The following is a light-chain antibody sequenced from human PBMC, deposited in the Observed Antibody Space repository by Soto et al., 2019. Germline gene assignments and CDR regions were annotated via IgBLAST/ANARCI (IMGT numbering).Light chain of an antibody. CDR2: DAS. V-gene: IGKV1-5*01. J-gene: IGKJ1*01. CDR1: QTISSW. CDR3: QQYNSYSK. Sequence: DIQMTQSPSTLSGSVGDRVTITCRASQTISSWLAWYQQKPGKAPKLLIYDASSLESGVPSRFSGSGSGTEFTLTISSLQPDDFATYYCQQYNSYSKFGQGTKVDIK.